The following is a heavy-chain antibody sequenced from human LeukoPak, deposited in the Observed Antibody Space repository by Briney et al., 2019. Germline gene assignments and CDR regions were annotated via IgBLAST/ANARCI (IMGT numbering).Heavy chain of an antibody. CDR1: GFTFSSYA. D-gene: IGHD1-1*01. V-gene: IGHV3-23*01. CDR2: ISGSGGST. J-gene: IGHJ4*02. Sequence: GGSLRLSCAASGFTFSSYAMSWVRQAPGKGLEWVSVISGSGGSTDYVDSVKGRFTISRDNSKNTLYVQMNSLRAEDTAVYYCAKVVDWNYFDYWGQGALVTVSS. CDR3: AKVVDWNYFDY.